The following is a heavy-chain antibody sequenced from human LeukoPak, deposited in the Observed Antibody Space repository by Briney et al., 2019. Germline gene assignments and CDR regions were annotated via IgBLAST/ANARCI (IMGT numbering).Heavy chain of an antibody. D-gene: IGHD6-13*01. V-gene: IGHV4-39*07. CDR2: IYYSGST. CDR3: ARRGHINSWYNYYYYYMDV. J-gene: IGHJ6*03. Sequence: KPSETLSLTCTVSGGSISSSSYYWGWIRQPPGKGLEWIGSIYYSGSTYYNPSLKSRVTISVDTSKNQFSLKLTSVTAADTAVYYCARRGHINSWYNYYYYYMDVWGKGTTVTISS. CDR1: GGSISSSSYY.